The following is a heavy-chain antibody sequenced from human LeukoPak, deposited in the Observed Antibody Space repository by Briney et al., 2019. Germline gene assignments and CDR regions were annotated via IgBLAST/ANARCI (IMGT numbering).Heavy chain of an antibody. Sequence: SETLSLNCTVSGGSISSYYWSWIRQPPGKGLEWIGYIYSSETTEYKPSLKSRVAISADTSKNQFSLKLTSVTAADTAIYYCARRNDFDIWGQGTMVTVSS. V-gene: IGHV4-4*08. CDR2: IYSSETT. J-gene: IGHJ3*02. CDR3: ARRNDFDI. CDR1: GGSISSYY.